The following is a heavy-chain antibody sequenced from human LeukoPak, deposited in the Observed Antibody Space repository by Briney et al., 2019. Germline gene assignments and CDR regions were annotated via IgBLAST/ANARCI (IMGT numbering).Heavy chain of an antibody. V-gene: IGHV1-69*13. D-gene: IGHD2-2*01. J-gene: IGHJ5*02. CDR1: GGTFSSYA. CDR3: ARDRQVVPAATNYDSFDP. Sequence: SVKVSCKASGGTFSSYAISWARQAPGQGLEWMGGIIPIFGTANYAQKFQGRVTITADESTSTAYMELSSLRSEDTDVYYCARDRQVVPAATNYDSFDPWGQGTLVTVSS. CDR2: IIPIFGTA.